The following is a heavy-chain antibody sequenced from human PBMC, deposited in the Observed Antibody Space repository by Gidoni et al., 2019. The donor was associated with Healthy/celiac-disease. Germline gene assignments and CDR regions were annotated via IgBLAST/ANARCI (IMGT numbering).Heavy chain of an antibody. V-gene: IGHV3-64*01. CDR2: ISSNGGST. CDR1: GFTFSSYA. CDR3: AGARGGNLAAYYYYYGMDV. Sequence: EVQLVESGGGLVQPGGSLRLSCAASGFTFSSYAMHWVRQAPGKGLEYVSAISSNGGSTYYANSVKGRFTISRDNSKNTLYLQMGSLRAEDMAVYYCAGARGGNLAAYYYYYGMDVWGQGTTVTVSS. J-gene: IGHJ6*02. D-gene: IGHD2-21*02.